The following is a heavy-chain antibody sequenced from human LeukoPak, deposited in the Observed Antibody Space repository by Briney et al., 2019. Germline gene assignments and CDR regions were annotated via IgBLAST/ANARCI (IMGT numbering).Heavy chain of an antibody. V-gene: IGHV1-2*02. Sequence: GASVKVSCKASGYTFTGYYMHWVRQAPGQGLEWMGWINPNSGGTSYAQKFQGRVTMTRDTSINTAYMELSRLRSDDTAVYYCARGTMIVVVDHWGQGTLVTVSS. J-gene: IGHJ5*02. CDR3: ARGTMIVVVDH. D-gene: IGHD3-22*01. CDR1: GYTFTGYY. CDR2: INPNSGGT.